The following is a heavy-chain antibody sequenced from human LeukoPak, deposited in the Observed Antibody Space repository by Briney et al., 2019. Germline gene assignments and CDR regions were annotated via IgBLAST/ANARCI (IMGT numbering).Heavy chain of an antibody. CDR1: KFTFTSYA. D-gene: IGHD6-19*01. CDR3: ARPTPSFSSGWYNPYFDY. Sequence: PGGSLRLSCAASKFTFTSYAMTWVRQAPGKGLDWVAVISYDGNNKYYADSVKGRFTISRDNSKNTLYLQMNSLRAEDTAVYYCARPTPSFSSGWYNPYFDYWGQGTLVTVSS. CDR2: ISYDGNNK. J-gene: IGHJ4*02. V-gene: IGHV3-30*04.